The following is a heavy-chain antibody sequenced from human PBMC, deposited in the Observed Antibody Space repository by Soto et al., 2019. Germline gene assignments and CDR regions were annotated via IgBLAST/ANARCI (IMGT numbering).Heavy chain of an antibody. Sequence: PSETLSLTCSVSGGSISSRDSYWGWIRQPPGKGLEWIGTIYFSGSTYYNPSLKSRVTMSVDTSKNQFSLKLSSVTAADTAVYYCARHWGRGAAGTCYNWGQGTLVTVSS. V-gene: IGHV4-39*01. CDR3: ARHWGRGAAGTCYN. CDR1: GGSISSRDSY. D-gene: IGHD6-13*01. CDR2: IYFSGST. J-gene: IGHJ4*02.